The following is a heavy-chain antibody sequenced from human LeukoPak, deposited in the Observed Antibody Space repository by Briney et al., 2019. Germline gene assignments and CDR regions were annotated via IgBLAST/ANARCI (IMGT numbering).Heavy chain of an antibody. CDR1: GGSFSGYY. CDR3: ASTGSGGVFDY. V-gene: IGHV4-34*01. J-gene: IGHJ4*02. D-gene: IGHD6-25*01. CDR2: INHSGST. Sequence: PSETLSLTCAVYGGSFSGYYWSWIRQPPGKGLEWTGEINHSGSTNYNPSLKSRVTISVDTSKNQFSLKLSSVTAADTAVYYCASTGSGGVFDYWGQGTLVTVSS.